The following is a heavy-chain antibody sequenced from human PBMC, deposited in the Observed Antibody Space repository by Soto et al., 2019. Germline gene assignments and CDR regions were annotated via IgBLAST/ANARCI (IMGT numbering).Heavy chain of an antibody. V-gene: IGHV4-59*01. D-gene: IGHD6-13*01. J-gene: IGHJ6*02. CDR3: ARDSTSWFPYYGIDV. Sequence: PSETLSLTCTVSGGSIDYYRGSWIRQPPGKGLEWIGDISDSGSTNYNLSLRSRVTILVDTSKNQFSLKLNSVTAADTAVYYCARDSTSWFPYYGIDVWGQGTTVTVSS. CDR2: ISDSGST. CDR1: GGSIDYYR.